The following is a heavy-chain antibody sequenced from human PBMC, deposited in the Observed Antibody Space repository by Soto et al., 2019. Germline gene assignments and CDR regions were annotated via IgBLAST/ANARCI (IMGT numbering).Heavy chain of an antibody. Sequence: QVQLVQSGAEVKKPGSSVKVSCKASGDTFSSYGLNWVRQAPGQGLEWMGGIIPFFGTTNYAKKFQGRVTSAADEATSTAYMDVSSMRSEDTAFYYGACGYYDRSADLPVDVFDFWGQGAMVTVSS. CDR1: GDTFSSYG. V-gene: IGHV1-69*01. CDR3: ACGYYDRSADLPVDVFDF. CDR2: IIPFFGTT. J-gene: IGHJ3*01. D-gene: IGHD3-22*01.